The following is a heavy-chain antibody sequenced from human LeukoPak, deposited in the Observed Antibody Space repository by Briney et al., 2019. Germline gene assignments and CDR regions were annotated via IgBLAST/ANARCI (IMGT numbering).Heavy chain of an antibody. CDR2: IRSKANSYAT. CDR3: TKNIQGLYKGPRFNT. D-gene: IGHD3-10*01. Sequence: GRSLKLSCAASGFTFSGSAMHWVRQASGKGLVWVGGIRSKANSYATAYAASVKGRFTISRDDSKNTAYLQMNSLKTENTAVYYWTKNIQGLYKGPRFNTWGQGTPGTVSS. V-gene: IGHV3-73*01. CDR1: GFTFSGSA. J-gene: IGHJ5*02.